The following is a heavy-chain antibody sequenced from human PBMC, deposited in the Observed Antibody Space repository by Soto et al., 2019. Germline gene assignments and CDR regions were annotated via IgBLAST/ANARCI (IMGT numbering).Heavy chain of an antibody. CDR2: ISSSGDSP. CDR3: ARNTIPHPPY. D-gene: IGHD1-1*01. Sequence: SLRLSCAASGFTFSNYAMSWVRQAPGKGLEWVSAISSSGDSPYYADSVKGRFTVSRDNSKNTLYLQMNSLRVEDTAIYYCARNTIPHPPYWGQGTLVTVSS. CDR1: GFTFSNYA. J-gene: IGHJ4*02. V-gene: IGHV3-23*01.